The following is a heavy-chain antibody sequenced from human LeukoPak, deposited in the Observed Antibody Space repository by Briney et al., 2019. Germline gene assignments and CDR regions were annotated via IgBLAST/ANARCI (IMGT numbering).Heavy chain of an antibody. D-gene: IGHD6-13*01. CDR1: GGSISSHY. Sequence: SETLSLTCTVSGGSISSHYWSWIRQPPGKGLEWIGYIYYRGSTNYNPSLKSRVTISVDTSKNQFSLKLSSVTAADTAVYYCARAVYSGSWTRIHYFDYWGQGTLVTVSS. J-gene: IGHJ4*02. CDR3: ARAVYSGSWTRIHYFDY. CDR2: IYYRGST. V-gene: IGHV4-59*11.